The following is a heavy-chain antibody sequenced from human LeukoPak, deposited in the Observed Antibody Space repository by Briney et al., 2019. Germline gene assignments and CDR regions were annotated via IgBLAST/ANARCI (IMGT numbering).Heavy chain of an antibody. J-gene: IGHJ4*02. CDR3: AKDSLVGALDY. V-gene: IGHV3-9*03. CDR2: ISWNSGSV. CDR1: GFTFSSYA. Sequence: GGSLRLSCAASGFTFSSYAMHWVRQAPGKGLEWLSGISWNSGSVDYADSVKGRFTISRDNAKNSLYLQMNSLRAEDMALYYCAKDSLVGALDYWGQGTLVTVSS. D-gene: IGHD1-26*01.